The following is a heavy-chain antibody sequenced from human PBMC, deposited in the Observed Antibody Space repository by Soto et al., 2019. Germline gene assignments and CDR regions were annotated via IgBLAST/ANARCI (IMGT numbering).Heavy chain of an antibody. CDR3: AKDYYDSSGYYSVTDY. J-gene: IGHJ4*02. V-gene: IGHV3-30*18. CDR2: ISYDGSNK. D-gene: IGHD3-22*01. CDR1: GFTFSSYV. Sequence: EGSLILSCAASGFTFSSYVMHWVRQAPGKGLEWAAVISYDGSNKYYADSVKGRFTISRDNSKNTLYLQMNSLRAEDTAVYYCAKDYYDSSGYYSVTDYWGQGTLVTVSS.